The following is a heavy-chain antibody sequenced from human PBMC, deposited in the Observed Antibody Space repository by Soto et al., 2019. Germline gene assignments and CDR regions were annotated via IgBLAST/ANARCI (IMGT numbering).Heavy chain of an antibody. CDR3: TRWNGYADY. CDR2: VSGGSGTT. CDR1: GFRYSTYG. V-gene: IGHV3-23*01. J-gene: IGHJ4*02. Sequence: EVQLLESGGGLVQPGGSLRLSCAVSGFRYSTYGVTWVRQAPGKGLEWVSGVSGGSGTTHHKDSVRGRFTVTGDNSKNTVYLEMNSLRLEDTAVYYCTRWNGYADYWGQGTLVTVSS. D-gene: IGHD1-1*01.